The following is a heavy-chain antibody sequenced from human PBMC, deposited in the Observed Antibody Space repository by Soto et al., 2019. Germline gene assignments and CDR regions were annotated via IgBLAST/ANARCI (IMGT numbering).Heavy chain of an antibody. J-gene: IGHJ3*02. CDR3: ARTISLGYCSGGSCYGNAFDI. Sequence: QLQLQESGPGLVKPSETLSLTCTVSGGSISSSSYYWGWIRQPPGKGLEWIGSIYYSGSTYYNPSLKSQVTISVDTPKNQFSLKLSSVTAADTAVYYCARTISLGYCSGGSCYGNAFDIWGQGTMVTVSS. CDR1: GGSISSSSYY. D-gene: IGHD2-15*01. V-gene: IGHV4-39*01. CDR2: IYYSGST.